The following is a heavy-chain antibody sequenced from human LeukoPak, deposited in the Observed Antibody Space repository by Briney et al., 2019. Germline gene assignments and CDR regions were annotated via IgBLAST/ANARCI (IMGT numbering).Heavy chain of an antibody. Sequence: SGGSLRLSCAASGFTVSSTYMNWVRQAPGKGLEWVSVITSGGNSYYADSVKGRFTISRDNSKNTLYLQMNSLRAEDTAVYYCARDPGYSSGWFDYWGQGALVTVSS. CDR2: ITSGGNS. V-gene: IGHV3-66*01. CDR3: ARDPGYSSGWFDY. D-gene: IGHD6-19*01. CDR1: GFTVSSTY. J-gene: IGHJ4*02.